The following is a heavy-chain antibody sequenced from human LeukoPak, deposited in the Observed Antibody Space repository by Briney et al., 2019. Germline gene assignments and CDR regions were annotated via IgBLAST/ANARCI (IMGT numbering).Heavy chain of an antibody. D-gene: IGHD6-19*01. J-gene: IGHJ4*02. V-gene: IGHV3-30*18. CDR1: GFTFSNYG. Sequence: GGSLRLSCAASGFTFSNYGMHWVRQAPGKGLEWVALISYDGSNKYYADSVKGRFTISRDNSKNTLYLQINSLRAEDTAVYYCAKERSLEIAVAGTVFDYWGQGTLVTVSS. CDR3: AKERSLEIAVAGTVFDY. CDR2: ISYDGSNK.